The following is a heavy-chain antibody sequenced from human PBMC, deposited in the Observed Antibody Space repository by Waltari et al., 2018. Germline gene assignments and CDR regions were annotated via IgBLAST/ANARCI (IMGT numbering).Heavy chain of an antibody. D-gene: IGHD3-10*01. V-gene: IGHV3-30-3*01. J-gene: IGHJ4*02. CDR2: ISYDGSNK. CDR3: ARPDGSGRYHIDY. CDR1: GFTFSSYA. Sequence: QVQLVESGGGVVQPGRSLRLSCAASGFTFSSYALHWVRRAPGKGLEWVAVISYDGSNKYYADSVKGRFTISRDNSKNTLYLQMNSLRAEDTAVYYCARPDGSGRYHIDYWGQGTLVTVSS.